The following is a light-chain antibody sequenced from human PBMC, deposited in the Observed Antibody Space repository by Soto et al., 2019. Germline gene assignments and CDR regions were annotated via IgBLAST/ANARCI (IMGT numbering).Light chain of an antibody. CDR2: KAS. CDR3: QQYNNYSQLT. J-gene: IGKJ4*01. Sequence: DIQMTQSPSTLSASVGDRVTITCRASQSISSWLAWYQQKPGKAPKLLIYKASSLESGVPSRFSGSGSGTEFTLTISSLQPDDFATYYCQQYNNYSQLTFGGGTKVEIK. CDR1: QSISSW. V-gene: IGKV1-5*03.